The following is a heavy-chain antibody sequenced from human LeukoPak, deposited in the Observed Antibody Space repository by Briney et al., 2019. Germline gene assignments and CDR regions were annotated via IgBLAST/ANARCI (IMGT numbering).Heavy chain of an antibody. D-gene: IGHD3-10*01. J-gene: IGHJ3*01. V-gene: IGHV3-23*01. CDR3: AKDQRGSNAFDF. CDR2: ISDSGDKT. Sequence: GGSLRLSCVASGFTFSHYAMSWVRQSPGKGLEWVSLISDSGDKTYYADSVKGRFTISRDNSMNTVYLQMNNLRVEDTAVYHCAKDQRGSNAFDFRGQGTMVTVSS. CDR1: GFTFSHYA.